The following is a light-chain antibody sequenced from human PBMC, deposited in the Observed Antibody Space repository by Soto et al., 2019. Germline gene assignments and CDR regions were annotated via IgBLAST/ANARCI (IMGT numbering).Light chain of an antibody. Sequence: DIQMTQSPSTLSASVGDRATITCRASQTISGWLAWYQQKPGRVPTLLIYYASSLQSGVPSRFSGSGSGTEVTLTISRLQPDDFATYYCQQYHSYAITFGQGTRLEIK. CDR3: QQYHSYAIT. CDR1: QTISGW. CDR2: YAS. V-gene: IGKV1-5*01. J-gene: IGKJ5*01.